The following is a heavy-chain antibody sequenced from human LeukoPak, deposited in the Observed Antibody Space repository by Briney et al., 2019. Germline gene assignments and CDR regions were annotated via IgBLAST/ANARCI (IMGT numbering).Heavy chain of an antibody. Sequence: PGGSLRLSCAAPGFTLSSRWMNWVRQAPGKGLEWVARIKEDGSEKYYVDSVKGRFTISRDNAKNSLYLQMNSLRGEDTAVYYCARWVYGMDVWGQGTTVIVSS. CDR1: GFTLSSRW. CDR3: ARWVYGMDV. J-gene: IGHJ6*02. V-gene: IGHV3-7*01. CDR2: IKEDGSEK.